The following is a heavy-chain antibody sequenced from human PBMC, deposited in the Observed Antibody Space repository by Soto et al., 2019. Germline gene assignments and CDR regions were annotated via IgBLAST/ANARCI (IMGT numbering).Heavy chain of an antibody. J-gene: IGHJ4*02. CDR1: GGSVISGGSY. V-gene: IGHV4-31*03. D-gene: IGHD4-4*01. CDR3: ARERKGNPYDY. Sequence: PSETLSLTCTVSGGSVISGGSYWSWIRQQPGKGLEWIGYTHYTGTTYYNPSLKSRIIISVDTSKNQFSLKLSSVTAADTAVYYCARERKGNPYDYWGQGTLVTVSS. CDR2: THYTGTT.